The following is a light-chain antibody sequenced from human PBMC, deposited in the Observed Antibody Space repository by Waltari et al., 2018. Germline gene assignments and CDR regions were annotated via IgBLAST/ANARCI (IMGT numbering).Light chain of an antibody. J-gene: IGKJ4*01. CDR3: QQRSNWPLT. CDR1: QSVSSY. Sequence: IVLTQSQATLSLSAGERATLSCRASQSVSSYLAWYQQKPGQAPRLLIYHASNRATGIPARFSGSGSGTDFTLTISSLEPEDFAVYYCQQRSNWPLTFGGGTKVEIK. V-gene: IGKV3-11*01. CDR2: HAS.